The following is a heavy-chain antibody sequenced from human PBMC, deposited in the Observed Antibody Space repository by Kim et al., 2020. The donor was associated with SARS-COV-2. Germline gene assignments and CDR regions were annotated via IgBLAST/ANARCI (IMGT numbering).Heavy chain of an antibody. Sequence: GGSLRLSCAASGFTFSSYSMNWVRQAPGKGLEWVSYISSSSTIYYADSVKGRFTISRDNAKNSLYLQMNSLRAEDTAVYYCARERHRGYCSGGSCPIDV. V-gene: IGHV3-48*04. CDR2: ISSSSTI. J-gene: IGHJ6*01. D-gene: IGHD2-15*01. CDR1: GFTFSSYS. CDR3: ARERHRGYCSGGSCPIDV.